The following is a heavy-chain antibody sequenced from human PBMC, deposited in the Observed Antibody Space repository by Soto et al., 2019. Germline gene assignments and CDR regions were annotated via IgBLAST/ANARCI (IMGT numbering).Heavy chain of an antibody. Sequence: EVQLVESGGGLIQPGGSLRLSCAASGFTVSSNFMTWVRQAPGKGLEGVSNIHRGGTTYYADAVRGRFSVSRDNSKNALFLQMNSLRVEDTAVYFCTRGAGNSWVYEYGMDVWGQGTAVTVSS. CDR2: IHRGGTT. J-gene: IGHJ6*02. D-gene: IGHD6-13*01. CDR3: TRGAGNSWVYEYGMDV. V-gene: IGHV3-53*01. CDR1: GFTVSSNF.